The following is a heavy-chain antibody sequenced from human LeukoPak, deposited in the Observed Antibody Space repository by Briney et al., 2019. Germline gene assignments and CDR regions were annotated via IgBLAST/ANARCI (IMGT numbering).Heavy chain of an antibody. J-gene: IGHJ1*01. D-gene: IGHD3-10*01. V-gene: IGHV4-39*01. CDR1: GGSISSSSYY. CDR3: ARHDYYGSGSYSYFQN. Sequence: SETLSLTCTVSGGSISSSSYYWGWIRQPPGKGLEWIGSIYYSGSTFYNPSLKSRVTISVDTSKNQSFLKLSSVTAADTAVYYCARHDYYGSGSYSYFQNWGQGTLVTVTS. CDR2: IYYSGST.